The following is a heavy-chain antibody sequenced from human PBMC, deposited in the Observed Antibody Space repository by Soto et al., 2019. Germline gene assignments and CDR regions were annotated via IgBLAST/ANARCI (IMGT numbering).Heavy chain of an antibody. D-gene: IGHD2-2*02. V-gene: IGHV4-31*03. CDR1: GGSISSGGYY. CDR3: ARVQVPAAILIPYYYYGMDV. Sequence: PSETLSLTCTVSGGSISSGGYYWSWIRQPPGKGLEWIGYIYYSGSTYYNPSLNSRVTISVDTSKNQFSLKLSSVTAADTAVYYCARVQVPAAILIPYYYYGMDVWGQGTTVTVSS. CDR2: IYYSGST. J-gene: IGHJ6*02.